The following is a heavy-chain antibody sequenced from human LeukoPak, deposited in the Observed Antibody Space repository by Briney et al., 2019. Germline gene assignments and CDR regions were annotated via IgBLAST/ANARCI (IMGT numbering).Heavy chain of an antibody. Sequence: SETLSLTCTISGGSISNYYWSWIRQPAGKGLEWIGRFYTGRSTHYNPSLSSRVTMSLDTSTNQFSLKLTSMTAADTAVYYCARDTIVGARPFDFWGQGTLVTVSS. D-gene: IGHD1-26*01. J-gene: IGHJ4*02. CDR2: FYTGRST. CDR1: GGSISNYY. CDR3: ARDTIVGARPFDF. V-gene: IGHV4-4*07.